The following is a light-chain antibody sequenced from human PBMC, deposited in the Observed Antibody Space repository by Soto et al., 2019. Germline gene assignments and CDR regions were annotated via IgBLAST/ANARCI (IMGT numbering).Light chain of an antibody. J-gene: IGLJ2*01. CDR2: RND. Sequence: QSVLTQPPSASGTPGQRVTISCSGSSSNIGTNYVYWFQQLPGTAPKLLIYRNDQRPSGVPDRFSGSKSGTSASLAISGLRSEDEADYYCAVWDDSLSGRFFGGGTKLTVL. V-gene: IGLV1-47*01. CDR3: AVWDDSLSGRF. CDR1: SSNIGTNY.